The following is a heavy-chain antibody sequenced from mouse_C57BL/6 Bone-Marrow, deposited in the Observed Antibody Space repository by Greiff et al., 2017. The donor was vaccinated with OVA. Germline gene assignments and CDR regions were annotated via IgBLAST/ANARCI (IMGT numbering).Heavy chain of an antibody. J-gene: IGHJ3*01. CDR1: GYTFTSYW. CDR2: IDPSDSYT. V-gene: IGHV1-50*01. CDR3: AGAVFAY. Sequence: QVQLQQPGAELVKPGASVKLSCKASGYTFTSYWMQWVKQRPGQGLEWIGEIDPSDSYTNYNQKFKGKATLTVDTSSSTAYMRLNNLTSVDYAVYYCAGAVFAYWGQGTLVTVSA.